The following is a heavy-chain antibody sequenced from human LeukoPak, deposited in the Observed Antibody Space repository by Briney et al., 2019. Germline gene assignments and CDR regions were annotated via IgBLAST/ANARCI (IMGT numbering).Heavy chain of an antibody. Sequence: KSSETLSLTCAVYGGSFSGYYWSWIRQPPGKGLEWIGEINHSGSTNYNPSLKSRVTISVDTSKNQFSLKLSSVTAADTAVYYCARGARRDYVWGSYRPSPFDYWGQGTLVTVSS. CDR2: INHSGST. CDR3: ARGARRDYVWGSYRPSPFDY. CDR1: GGSFSGYY. D-gene: IGHD3-16*02. V-gene: IGHV4-34*01. J-gene: IGHJ4*02.